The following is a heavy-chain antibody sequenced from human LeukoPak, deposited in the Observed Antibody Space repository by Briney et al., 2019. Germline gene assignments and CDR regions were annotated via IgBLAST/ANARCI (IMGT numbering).Heavy chain of an antibody. D-gene: IGHD1-26*01. CDR3: ARWEGGSYYDFDY. CDR2: IYYGGST. J-gene: IGHJ4*02. V-gene: IGHV4-39*07. CDR1: GGSISSHLYF. Sequence: SETLSLTCAVSGGSISSHLYFWAWIRQPPGKGLEWIGSIYYGGSTNYNPSLKSRVTISVDTSKNQFSLKLSSVTAADTAVYYCARWEGGSYYDFDYWGQGTLVTVSS.